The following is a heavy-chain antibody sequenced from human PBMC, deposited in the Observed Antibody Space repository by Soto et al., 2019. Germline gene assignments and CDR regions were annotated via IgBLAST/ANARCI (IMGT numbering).Heavy chain of an antibody. V-gene: IGHV3-23*01. CDR1: GFTFSSYA. CDR3: AKDDSSSSPLGYYYYYMDV. J-gene: IGHJ6*03. CDR2: ISGSGGST. D-gene: IGHD6-6*01. Sequence: PGGSLRLSCAASGFTFSSYAMSWVRQAPGKGLEWVSAISGSGGSTYYADSVKGRFTISRDNSKNTLYLQMNSLRAEDTAVYYCAKDDSSSSPLGYYYYYMDVWGKGTTVTVSS.